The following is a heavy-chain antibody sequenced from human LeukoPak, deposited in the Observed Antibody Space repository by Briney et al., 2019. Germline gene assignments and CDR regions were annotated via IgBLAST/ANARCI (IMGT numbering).Heavy chain of an antibody. D-gene: IGHD3-10*01. V-gene: IGHV4-59*01. CDR1: GGSISSYY. J-gene: IGHJ3*02. Sequence: SETLSLTCTLSGGSISSYYWSWIRQPPGKGLEWIGYIYYSGSTNYNPSLKSRVTISVDTSKNQFSLKLSSVTAADTAVYYCARGSDTERDAFDIWGQGTMVTVSS. CDR2: IYYSGST. CDR3: ARGSDTERDAFDI.